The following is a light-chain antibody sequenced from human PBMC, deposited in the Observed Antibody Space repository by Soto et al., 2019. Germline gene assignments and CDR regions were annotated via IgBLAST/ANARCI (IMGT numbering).Light chain of an antibody. CDR1: QSVGRN. CDR3: PQFNKWPPV. J-gene: IGKJ3*01. Sequence: EIVMTQSPVTLSVPPGERATLSCRASQSVGRNVAWYQQKPGQATRLLMYDASNRATGIPARFIGSGSGTDFTLIISSLQSDDFAVYDCPQFNKWPPVFGPGTTVDSK. CDR2: DAS. V-gene: IGKV3-15*01.